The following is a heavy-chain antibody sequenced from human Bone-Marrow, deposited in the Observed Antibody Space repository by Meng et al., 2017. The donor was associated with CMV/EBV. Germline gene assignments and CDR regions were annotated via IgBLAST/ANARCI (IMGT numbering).Heavy chain of an antibody. V-gene: IGHV1-2*02. D-gene: IGHD3-16*01. Sequence: ASVKVSCKASGYTFTDYYMHWVRQAPGQGLEWMGWINPNSGGTNYAQKFQGRVTMTTDTSSTTAYMELRSLRSDDTAVYYCATLGFWGDYFDHWGRGTLVTVSS. CDR2: INPNSGGT. CDR1: GYTFTDYY. CDR3: ATLGFWGDYFDH. J-gene: IGHJ4*02.